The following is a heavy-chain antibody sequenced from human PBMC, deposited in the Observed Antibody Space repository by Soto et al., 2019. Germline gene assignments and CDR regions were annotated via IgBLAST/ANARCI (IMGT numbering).Heavy chain of an antibody. V-gene: IGHV1-18*01. CDR3: ATIEMATMGIDY. Sequence: XSVKVSCKASGYPFTSYGIIWVRQAPGQGLEWMGWISAYNGNTNYAQKLQGRVTMTTDTSTSTAYMELRSLRSDDTAVYYCATIEMATMGIDYWGQGTLVTVYS. J-gene: IGHJ4*02. D-gene: IGHD5-12*01. CDR1: GYPFTSYG. CDR2: ISAYNGNT.